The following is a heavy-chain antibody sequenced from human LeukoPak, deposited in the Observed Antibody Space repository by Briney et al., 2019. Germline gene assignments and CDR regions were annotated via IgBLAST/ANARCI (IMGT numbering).Heavy chain of an antibody. CDR2: INHSGST. D-gene: IGHD6-19*01. CDR1: GGSFSGYY. Sequence: SETLSLTCAVYGGSFSGYYWSWIRQPPGKGLEWIGEINHSGSTNYNPSLKSRVTIPVDTSKNQFSLKLSSVTAADTAVYYCARGRSSNGYSSGWYSPYYYYGMDVWGQGTTVTVSS. V-gene: IGHV4-34*01. J-gene: IGHJ6*02. CDR3: ARGRSSNGYSSGWYSPYYYYGMDV.